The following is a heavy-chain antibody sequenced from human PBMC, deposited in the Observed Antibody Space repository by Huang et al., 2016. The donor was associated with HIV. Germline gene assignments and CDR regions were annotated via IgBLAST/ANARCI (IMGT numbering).Heavy chain of an antibody. CDR3: ARHFSYYDSSGYTPWDAFDI. V-gene: IGHV4-39*01. D-gene: IGHD3-22*01. CDR1: GGSITSSSYY. CDR2: NDYSGRT. Sequence: QLQLQGSGPGLVKPSKTLSLTCTVSGGSITSSSYYWCWIRQPPGKGLEWVGSNDYSGRTDHKPSVKSRVSVSVDTSKNQVSLKLSSVTAADTAVYYCARHFSYYDSSGYTPWDAFDIWGQGTMVTVSS. J-gene: IGHJ3*02.